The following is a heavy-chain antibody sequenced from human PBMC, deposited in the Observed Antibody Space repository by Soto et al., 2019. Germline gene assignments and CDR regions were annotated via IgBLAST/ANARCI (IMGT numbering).Heavy chain of an antibody. CDR2: IYYSGST. V-gene: IGHV4-59*08. CDR3: ATRYDFWSGSPIGSMDV. CDR1: GGSISSYY. J-gene: IGHJ6*03. D-gene: IGHD3-3*01. Sequence: PSETLSLTCTVSGGSISSYYWSWIRQPPGKGLEWIGYIYYSGSTNYNPSLKSRVTISVDTSKNQFSLKLSSMTAADTAVYYCATRYDFWSGSPIGSMDVWGKGTTVTVSS.